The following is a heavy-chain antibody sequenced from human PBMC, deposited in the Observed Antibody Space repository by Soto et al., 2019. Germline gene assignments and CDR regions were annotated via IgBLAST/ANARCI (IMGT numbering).Heavy chain of an antibody. CDR3: ARLTRTRIAAAGTTRLYFDY. V-gene: IGHV4-59*08. CDR2: IYYSGST. J-gene: IGHJ4*02. Sequence: SETLSLSCTASGVSFSSYYLNLFRQAPGKGLEWMGYIYYSGSTNYNPSLKGRVTISVDTSKNQFSLKLSSVTAADTAVYYCARLTRTRIAAAGTTRLYFDYWGQGALVTVSS. CDR1: GVSFSSYY. D-gene: IGHD6-13*01.